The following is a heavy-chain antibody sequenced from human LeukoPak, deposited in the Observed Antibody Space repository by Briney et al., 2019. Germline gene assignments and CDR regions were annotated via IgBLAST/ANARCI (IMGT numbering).Heavy chain of an antibody. V-gene: IGHV3-21*01. CDR1: GFTFSSYS. CDR2: IRSSSSYI. Sequence: AGGSLRLSCAASGFTFSSYSMNWVRQAPGKGLEWVSSIRSSSSYIYYADSMKGRFTISRDDAKNSLYLQMNSLRAEDTAVYYCARGAIAARLFDYWGQGTLVTVSS. CDR3: ARGAIAARLFDY. J-gene: IGHJ4*02. D-gene: IGHD6-6*01.